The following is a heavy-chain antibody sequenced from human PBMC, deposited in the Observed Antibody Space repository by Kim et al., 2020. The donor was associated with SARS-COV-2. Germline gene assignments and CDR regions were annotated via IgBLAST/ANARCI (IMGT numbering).Heavy chain of an antibody. CDR2: GSDK. D-gene: IGHD3-10*01. CDR3: ARSILPDY. V-gene: IGHV3-7*03. J-gene: IGHJ4*02. Sequence: GSDKYYGDSVKDRFNIYRDNARNALYLQRNSLRAEDTAVYFCARSILPDYWGQGTLVTVSS.